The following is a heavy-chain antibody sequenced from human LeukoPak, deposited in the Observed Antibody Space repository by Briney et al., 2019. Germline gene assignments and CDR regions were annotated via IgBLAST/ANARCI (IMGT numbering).Heavy chain of an antibody. J-gene: IGHJ6*04. CDR3: ARDWDWNDDYYYYGMDV. V-gene: IGHV4-61*01. CDR1: GGSVSSGSYY. Sequence: PSETLSLTCTVSGGSVSSGSYYWSWIRQPPGKGLEWIGYIYYSGSTNYSPSLKSRVTISVDTSKNQFSLKLSSVTAADTAVYYCARDWDWNDDYYYYGMDVWGKGTTVTVSS. CDR2: IYYSGST. D-gene: IGHD1-1*01.